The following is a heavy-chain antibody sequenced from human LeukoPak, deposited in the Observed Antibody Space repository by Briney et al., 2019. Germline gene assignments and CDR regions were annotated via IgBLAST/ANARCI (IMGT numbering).Heavy chain of an antibody. V-gene: IGHV1-18*01. CDR1: GYTFTTYG. D-gene: IGHD1-1*01. Sequence: SVKVSCKASGYTFTTYGITWIRQAPGQGLEWLGWISPYNGATEYAQNLQDRVSMTTDTSTNTAYIEVRSLKSDDTAVYYCARDSDWNVDYWGQGTLVTVSS. CDR3: ARDSDWNVDY. J-gene: IGHJ4*02. CDR2: ISPYNGAT.